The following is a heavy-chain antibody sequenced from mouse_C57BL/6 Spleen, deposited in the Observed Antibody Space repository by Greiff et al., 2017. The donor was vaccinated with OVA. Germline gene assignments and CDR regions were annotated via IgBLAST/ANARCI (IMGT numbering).Heavy chain of an antibody. Sequence: QVQLPPPGTDLVKPGASVKLSCKASGYPFPTSWMPWVTPRPGPGLEWIGNINPRNGGTNYNEKFKSKATLTVDKASGTAYMQLSSLTSEDSAVYYCAREYYYGSRGYFDYWGQGTTLTVSS. CDR3: AREYYYGSRGYFDY. J-gene: IGHJ2*01. D-gene: IGHD1-1*01. CDR2: INPRNGGT. V-gene: IGHV1-53*01. CDR1: GYPFPTSW.